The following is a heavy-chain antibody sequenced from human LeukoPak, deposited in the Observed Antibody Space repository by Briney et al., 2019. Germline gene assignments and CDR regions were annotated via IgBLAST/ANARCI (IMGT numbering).Heavy chain of an antibody. CDR2: IIPVFGTA. V-gene: IGHV1-69*05. D-gene: IGHD6-19*01. CDR1: GGTFSSYA. CDR3: ARDPPSGWYPFDY. Sequence: SVKVSCKASGGTFSSYAISWVRQAPGQGLEWMGRIIPVFGTANYAQKFQGRVTITTDESTSTAYMELSSLRSEDTAVYYCARDPPSGWYPFDYWGQGTLVTVSS. J-gene: IGHJ4*02.